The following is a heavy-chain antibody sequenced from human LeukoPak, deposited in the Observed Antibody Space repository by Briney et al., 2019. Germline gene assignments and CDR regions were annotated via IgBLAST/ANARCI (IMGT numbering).Heavy chain of an antibody. V-gene: IGHV1-69*13. CDR1: GGTFISYA. J-gene: IGHJ5*02. CDR3: APNHYGDYVGPPDWFDP. D-gene: IGHD4-17*01. CDR2: IIPIFGTA. Sequence: SVKVSCKASGGTFISYAISWVRQAPGQGLEWMGGIIPIFGTANYAQKFQGRVTITADESTSTAYMELSSLRSEDTAVYYCAPNHYGDYVGPPDWFDPWGQGTLVTVSS.